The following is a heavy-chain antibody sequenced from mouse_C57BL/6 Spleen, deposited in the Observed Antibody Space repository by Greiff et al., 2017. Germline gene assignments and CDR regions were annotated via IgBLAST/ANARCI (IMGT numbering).Heavy chain of an antibody. V-gene: IGHV5-17*01. CDR1: GFTFSDYG. J-gene: IGHJ1*03. Sequence: EVQRVESGGGLVKPGGSLKLSCAASGFTFSDYGMHWVRQAPEKGLEWVAYISSGSSTIYYADTVKGRFTISRDNAKNNLFLQMTSLRSEDTAMYYCARQRKGIYWYFDVWGTGTTVTVSS. CDR2: ISSGSSTI. CDR3: ARQRKGIYWYFDV.